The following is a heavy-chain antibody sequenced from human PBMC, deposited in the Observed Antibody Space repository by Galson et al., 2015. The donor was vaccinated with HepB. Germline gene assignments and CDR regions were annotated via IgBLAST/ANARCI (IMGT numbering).Heavy chain of an antibody. Sequence: SLRLSCAASGFTFSSYAMSWVRQAPGKGVEWVSAISGSGGSTYYAASVKGRFTISRDNSKNTLYLQMNSLRAEDTAVYYCASDGHFYSGSYFARPLDYWGQGTLVTVSS. V-gene: IGHV3-23*01. CDR2: ISGSGGST. CDR1: GFTFSSYA. J-gene: IGHJ4*02. D-gene: IGHD1-26*01. CDR3: ASDGHFYSGSYFARPLDY.